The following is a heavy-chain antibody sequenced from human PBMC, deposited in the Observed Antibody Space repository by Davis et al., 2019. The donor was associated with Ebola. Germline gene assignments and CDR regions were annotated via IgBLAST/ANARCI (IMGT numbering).Heavy chain of an antibody. V-gene: IGHV4-34*01. D-gene: IGHD5-18*01. J-gene: IGHJ4*02. CDR1: GGSSSGYY. CDR2: INHSGRT. Sequence: MPGGSLRLSCAVYGGSSSGYYWSWIRQPPGKGLEWIGEINHSGRTNYNPSLKSRVTISVDTSKNQFSLKLSSVTAADTAVYYCARGRRYSYGPPRYWGQGTLVTVSS. CDR3: ARGRRYSYGPPRY.